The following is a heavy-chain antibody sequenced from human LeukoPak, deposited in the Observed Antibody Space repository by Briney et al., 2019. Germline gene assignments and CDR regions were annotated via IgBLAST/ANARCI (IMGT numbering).Heavy chain of an antibody. J-gene: IGHJ4*02. D-gene: IGHD2-21*02. CDR1: GFTFSSYS. V-gene: IGHV3-21*04. Sequence: GGSLRLSCAASGFTFSSYSMNWVRQAPGKGLEWVSSISKTSSHIYYADSVKGRFTISRDNAKNSMYLQMNSLRAEDTAVYYCARDIAGTARSDYWGQGTLVTVSS. CDR3: ARDIAGTARSDY. CDR2: ISKTSSHI.